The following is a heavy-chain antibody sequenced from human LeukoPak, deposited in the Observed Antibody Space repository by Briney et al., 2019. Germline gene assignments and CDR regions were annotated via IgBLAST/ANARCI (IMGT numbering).Heavy chain of an antibody. D-gene: IGHD3-10*01. CDR3: ARSYYYGSGSYYTDYNWFDP. J-gene: IGHJ5*02. Sequence: ASVKVSCKASGGTFSSYAISWVRQAPGQGLEWMGRIIPILGIANYAQKFQGRVTITADKSTSTAYMELSSLRSEDTAVYYCARSYYYGSGSYYTDYNWFDPWGQGTLVTVSS. V-gene: IGHV1-69*04. CDR2: IIPILGIA. CDR1: GGTFSSYA.